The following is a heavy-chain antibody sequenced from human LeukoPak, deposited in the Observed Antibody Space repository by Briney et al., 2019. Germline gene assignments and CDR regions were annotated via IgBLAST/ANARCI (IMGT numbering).Heavy chain of an antibody. CDR3: ARAGISSSWYSVFHNWFDP. CDR2: IYYSGST. D-gene: IGHD6-13*01. J-gene: IGHJ5*02. CDR1: GGSISSYY. Sequence: PSETLSLTCTVSGGSISSYYWSWIRQPPGKGLEWIGYIYYSGSTNYNPSLKSRVTISVDTSKNQFSLKLSSVTAADTAVYYCARAGISSSWYSVFHNWFDPWGQGTLVTVSS. V-gene: IGHV4-59*01.